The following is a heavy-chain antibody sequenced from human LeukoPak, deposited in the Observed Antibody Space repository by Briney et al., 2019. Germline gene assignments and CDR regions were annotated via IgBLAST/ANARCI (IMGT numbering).Heavy chain of an antibody. CDR3: AREVGRFVEWLSPPPYYYGMDV. CDR2: INPSGGST. Sequence: ASVKVSCKASGGTFSSYAISWVRQAPGQRLEWMGIINPSGGSTSYAQKFQGRVTMTRDTSTSTVYMELCSLRSEDTAVYYCAREVGRFVEWLSPPPYYYGMDVWGQGTTVTVSS. V-gene: IGHV1-46*01. D-gene: IGHD3-3*01. J-gene: IGHJ6*02. CDR1: GGTFSSYA.